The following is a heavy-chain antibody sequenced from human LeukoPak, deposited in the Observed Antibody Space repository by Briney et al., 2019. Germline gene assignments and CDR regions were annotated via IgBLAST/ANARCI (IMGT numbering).Heavy chain of an antibody. D-gene: IGHD5-18*01. CDR2: ISGSGGST. Sequence: GGSLRLSCAASGFTFSSYAMSWVRQAPGKGLEWVSAISGSGGSTYYADSVKGRFTISRDNPKNTLYLQMNSLRSDDTAVYYWAKHRQFSYGSYFDYWGQGTLVTVSS. CDR3: AKHRQFSYGSYFDY. V-gene: IGHV3-23*01. CDR1: GFTFSSYA. J-gene: IGHJ4*02.